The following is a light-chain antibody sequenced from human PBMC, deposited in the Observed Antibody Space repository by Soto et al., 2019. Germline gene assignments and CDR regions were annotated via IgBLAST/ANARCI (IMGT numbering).Light chain of an antibody. CDR1: QSVLYSSNNKNY. Sequence: DIVMTQSPDSLAVSLGERATINCKSSQSVLYSSNNKNYLAWYQQKPGQPPKLLIYCASTRESGVPARFSGSGSGTDFTLTISSLQAEDVAVYYCQQYYRPWTFGQGTKVEIK. V-gene: IGKV4-1*01. CDR2: CAS. J-gene: IGKJ1*01. CDR3: QQYYRPWT.